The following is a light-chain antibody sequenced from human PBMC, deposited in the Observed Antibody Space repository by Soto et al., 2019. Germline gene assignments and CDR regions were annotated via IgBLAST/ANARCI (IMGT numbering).Light chain of an antibody. J-gene: IGLJ1*01. V-gene: IGLV2-14*01. CDR2: DVS. CDR1: ISDVGGYKY. CDR3: SSYTSISLYV. Sequence: QSALTQPASVSGSPGQSISISCTGTISDVGGYKYVSWYPQHPGKAPKLMIYDVSSRPSGVSNRFSGSKSGNTASLTISGLQAEDEADYYCSSYTSISLYVFGTGTKVTVL.